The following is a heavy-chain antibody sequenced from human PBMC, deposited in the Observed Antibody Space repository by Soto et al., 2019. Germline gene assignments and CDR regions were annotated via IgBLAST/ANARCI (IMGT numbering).Heavy chain of an antibody. J-gene: IGHJ4*02. D-gene: IGHD3-16*01. CDR3: ARGPSGGKVDS. Sequence: QVQLQESGPGLVKPSQTLSLTCTVSGGSISNVDYYWSWIRQSPDKGLEWIGHIYNGGTTWYNPSHTNRITQSVPPSKPPFPPKLTSGTAPDTAVYYCARGPSGGKVDSWSQGTLVTVSS. CDR2: IYNGGTT. CDR1: GGSISNVDYY. V-gene: IGHV4-30-4*01.